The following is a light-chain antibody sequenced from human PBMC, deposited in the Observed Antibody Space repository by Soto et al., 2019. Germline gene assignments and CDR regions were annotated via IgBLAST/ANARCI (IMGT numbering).Light chain of an antibody. Sequence: GDRVTITCRASQSISSWLAWYQQKPGKAPKLLIYDASSLESGVPSRFSGSGSGTEFTLTISSLQPDDFATYYCQRYHSYPGTYAQGTKVDIK. J-gene: IGKJ1*01. CDR3: QRYHSYPGT. CDR2: DAS. V-gene: IGKV1-5*01. CDR1: QSISSW.